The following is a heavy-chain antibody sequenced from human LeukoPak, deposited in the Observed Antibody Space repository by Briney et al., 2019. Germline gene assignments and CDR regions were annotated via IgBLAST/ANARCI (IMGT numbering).Heavy chain of an antibody. J-gene: IGHJ6*02. V-gene: IGHV3-66*01. Sequence: GGSLRLSCAASGFTVSSNYMSWVRQAPGKGPEWVSVIYSGGSTYYADSVKGRFTISRDNSKNTLYLQMNSLRAEDTAVYYCARDSPFYGSGRGPSYGMDVWGQGTTVTVSS. D-gene: IGHD3-10*01. CDR1: GFTVSSNY. CDR2: IYSGGST. CDR3: ARDSPFYGSGRGPSYGMDV.